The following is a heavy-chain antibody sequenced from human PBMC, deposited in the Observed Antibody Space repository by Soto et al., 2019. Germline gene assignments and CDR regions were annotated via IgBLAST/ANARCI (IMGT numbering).Heavy chain of an antibody. CDR3: AKFHGSGTYYNFPDY. V-gene: IGHV3-23*01. D-gene: IGHD3-10*01. CDR2: ISDSGGRT. J-gene: IGHJ4*02. Sequence: GESLKISCAASGFTFSTYAMSWVRQAPGKGLEWVSTISDSGGRTYYAASVKGRFTISRDNSKNTLYLLMNSLSAEDTALYYCAKFHGSGTYYNFPDYWGQGTLVTV. CDR1: GFTFSTYA.